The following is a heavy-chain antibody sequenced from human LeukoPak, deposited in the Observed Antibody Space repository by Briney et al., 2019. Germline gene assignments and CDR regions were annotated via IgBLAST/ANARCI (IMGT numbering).Heavy chain of an antibody. CDR1: GITFSSYG. D-gene: IGHD4-17*01. Sequence: PGGSLRLSCAASGITFSSYGMSWVRQAPGKGLEWVAVISYDGSNKYYADSVKGRFTISRDNSKNTLYLQMNSLGAEDTAVYYCARVETTVDFDYWGQGTLVTVSS. CDR3: ARVETTVDFDY. V-gene: IGHV3-30*03. CDR2: ISYDGSNK. J-gene: IGHJ4*02.